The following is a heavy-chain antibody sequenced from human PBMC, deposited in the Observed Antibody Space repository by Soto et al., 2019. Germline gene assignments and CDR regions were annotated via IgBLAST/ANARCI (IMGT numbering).Heavy chain of an antibody. V-gene: IGHV3-33*01. CDR2: IWYDGSNK. J-gene: IGHJ4*02. Sequence: GGSLRLSCAASGFTFSNYGMHWVRQAPGKGLEWVAVIWYDGSNKYYADSVKGRFTISRDNSKNTVYLQMNSLRAEDTAVYYCARGLDYGGPWLDYWGQGTLVTVSS. D-gene: IGHD4-17*01. CDR3: ARGLDYGGPWLDY. CDR1: GFTFSNYG.